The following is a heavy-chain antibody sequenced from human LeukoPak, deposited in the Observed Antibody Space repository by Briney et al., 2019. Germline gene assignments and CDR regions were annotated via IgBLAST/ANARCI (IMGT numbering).Heavy chain of an antibody. CDR2: IYYSGST. J-gene: IGHJ4*02. CDR1: GGSISSYY. D-gene: IGHD3-3*01. V-gene: IGHV4-59*01. Sequence: SETLSLTCTVSGGSISSYYWSWIRQPPGKGLEWIGYIYYSGSTNYNPSLKSRVTISVDTSKNQFSLKLSSVTAADTAVYYCARQARYYDFWSGYYDFDYWGQGTLVTVSS. CDR3: ARQARYYDFWSGYYDFDY.